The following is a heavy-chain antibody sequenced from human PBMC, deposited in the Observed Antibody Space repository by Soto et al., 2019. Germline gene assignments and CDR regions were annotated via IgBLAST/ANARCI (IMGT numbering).Heavy chain of an antibody. Sequence: PGGSLRLSCAASGFTFSSYWMHWVRQAPGKGLVWVSRINSDGSSTSYADSVKGRFTISRDNAKNSLYLHMNSLRAEDTAVYYCARDPFEWELLLDYWGQGTLVTVSS. V-gene: IGHV3-74*01. CDR2: INSDGSST. CDR1: GFTFSSYW. CDR3: ARDPFEWELLLDY. D-gene: IGHD1-26*01. J-gene: IGHJ4*02.